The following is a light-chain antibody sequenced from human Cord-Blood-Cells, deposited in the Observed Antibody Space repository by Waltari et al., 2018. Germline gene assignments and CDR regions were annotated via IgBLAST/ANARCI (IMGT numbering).Light chain of an antibody. J-gene: IGLJ3*02. V-gene: IGLV3-1*01. Sequence: SYELTPPPSVSVSTDQTASILCSGDPLGEKYTCWYQQKPGQSPVLVIYQDSKRPSGIPERFSGSNSGNTATLTISGTQAMDEADYYCQAWDSSTAVFGGGTKLTVL. CDR1: PLGEKY. CDR2: QDS. CDR3: QAWDSSTAV.